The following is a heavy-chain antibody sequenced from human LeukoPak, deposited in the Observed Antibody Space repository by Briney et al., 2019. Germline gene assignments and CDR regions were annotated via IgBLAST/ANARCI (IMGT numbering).Heavy chain of an antibody. CDR1: GFTFSSYA. V-gene: IGHV3-23*01. CDR3: AKDGLPHSLYDFWRDY. J-gene: IGHJ4*02. CDR2: ISGSGGST. Sequence: QPGGSLRLSCAASGFTFSSYAMSWVRQAPGKGLEWVSAISGSGGSTYYADSVKGRFTISRDNSKNTLYLQMNSLRAEDTAVYYCAKDGLPHSLYDFWRDYWGQGTLVTVSS. D-gene: IGHD3-3*01.